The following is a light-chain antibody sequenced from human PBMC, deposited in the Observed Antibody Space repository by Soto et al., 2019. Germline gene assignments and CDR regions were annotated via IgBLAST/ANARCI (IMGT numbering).Light chain of an antibody. V-gene: IGLV2-14*01. J-gene: IGLJ2*01. CDR1: SSDVGGYNY. CDR3: SSYTSSSTLVV. CDR2: DVS. Sequence: QSVLTQPASVSGSPGQSITISCTGISSDVGGYNYVSWYQQHPGKAPKLMIYDVSNRPSGVSNRFSGSKSGNTASLTISGLQAEDEADYYCSSYTSSSTLVVFGGGTKVTVL.